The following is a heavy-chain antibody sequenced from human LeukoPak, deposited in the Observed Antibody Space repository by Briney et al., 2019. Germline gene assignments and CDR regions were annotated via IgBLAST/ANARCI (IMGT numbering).Heavy chain of an antibody. CDR1: GDPISSYH. J-gene: IGHJ4*02. CDR2: IYYSGST. Sequence: SETLSLTCTVSGDPISSYHWSWIRQPPGRGLEWIGYIYYSGSTNYNPSLKSRVTISVDTSKNQFSLKLSSVTAADTAVYYCARLYYDSSGHYWGQGTLVTVSP. CDR3: ARLYYDSSGHY. V-gene: IGHV4-59*01. D-gene: IGHD3-22*01.